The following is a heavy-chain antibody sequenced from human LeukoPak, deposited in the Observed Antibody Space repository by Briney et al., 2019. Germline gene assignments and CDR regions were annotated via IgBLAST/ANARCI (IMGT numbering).Heavy chain of an antibody. CDR2: IRYDGSNK. V-gene: IGHV3-30*02. D-gene: IGHD3-22*01. J-gene: IGHJ4*02. CDR1: GFTFSTYG. CDR3: AKDPTGYYYDSSDYYGGY. Sequence: PGGSLRLSCAASGFTFSTYGMHWVRQAPGKGLEWVAFIRYDGSNKYYADSVKGRFTVSGDNSKNTLYLQMNSLRAEDTAVYYCAKDPTGYYYDSSDYYGGYWGQGTLVTVSS.